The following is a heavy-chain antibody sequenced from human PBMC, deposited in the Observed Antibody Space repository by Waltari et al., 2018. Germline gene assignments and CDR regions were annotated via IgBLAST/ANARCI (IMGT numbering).Heavy chain of an antibody. CDR1: GGSISSSSYY. D-gene: IGHD3-22*01. Sequence: QLQLQESGPGLVKPSETLSLTCTVSGGSISSSSYYWGWIRQPPGKGLEWIGSIYYSGSTYYNPSLKSRVTISVDTSKNQFSLKLSSVTAADTAVYYCATGQLNSGYYHDAFDIWGQGTMVTVSS. CDR2: IYYSGST. J-gene: IGHJ3*02. CDR3: ATGQLNSGYYHDAFDI. V-gene: IGHV4-39*07.